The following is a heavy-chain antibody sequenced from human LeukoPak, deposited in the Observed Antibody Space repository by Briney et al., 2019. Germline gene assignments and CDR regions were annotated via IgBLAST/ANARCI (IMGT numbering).Heavy chain of an antibody. CDR2: IKEDGSEK. J-gene: IGHJ5*02. D-gene: IGHD5-24*01. CDR3: ARDNSVRDEAWWFNP. Sequence: GGSLRLSCAASGFTFRNYWMSWVRQAPGKGLEWVANIKEDGSEKYYADSVKGRFTISRDNAKNSLYLQMNSLRDEDTAVYYCARDNSVRDEAWWFNPWGQGTLVTVSS. V-gene: IGHV3-7*03. CDR1: GFTFRNYW.